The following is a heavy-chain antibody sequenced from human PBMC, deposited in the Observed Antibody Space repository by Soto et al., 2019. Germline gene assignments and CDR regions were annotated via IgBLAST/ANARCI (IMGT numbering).Heavy chain of an antibody. D-gene: IGHD1-26*01. J-gene: IGHJ4*02. Sequence: QVQLQESGPGLVKPSQTLSLTCTVSGGSISSGGYYWSWIRQHPGKGLEWIGYIYYSGSTYYNPALKSRVTIXVXTXXNQFSRKLSSVTAADTAVYYCARAGGIVGATAADYWGQGTLVTVSS. CDR3: ARAGGIVGATAADY. V-gene: IGHV4-31*03. CDR2: IYYSGST. CDR1: GGSISSGGYY.